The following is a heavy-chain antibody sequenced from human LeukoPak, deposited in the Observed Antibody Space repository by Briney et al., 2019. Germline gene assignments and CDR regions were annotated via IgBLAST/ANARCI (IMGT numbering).Heavy chain of an antibody. J-gene: IGHJ2*01. CDR2: IHSDGTT. Sequence: GGSLRLSCAASGFTFSTYGMNWARQAPGKGLEWVSVIHSDGTTYYADSVRGRFTISTDNFKNSLFLQMNSMGADDTAVYYCVREGTPGRQFFDLWGRGTLVTVSS. CDR1: GFTFSTYG. CDR3: VREGTPGRQFFDL. V-gene: IGHV3-23*03. D-gene: IGHD6-19*01.